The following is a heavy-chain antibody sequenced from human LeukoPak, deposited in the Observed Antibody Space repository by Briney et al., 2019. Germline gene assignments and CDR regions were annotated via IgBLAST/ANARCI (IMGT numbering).Heavy chain of an antibody. V-gene: IGHV4-61*02. J-gene: IGHJ4*02. Sequence: SETLSLTCTVSGCSFSGWDYYWSCIRQPTGLGLESIVRIYSSVSTQYSPSHQYNPSLKSRVTISADTSRNQFSLNLNSVTAADTAMYYCARDRQEGGMRVSSFEYWGQGTPVTVSS. D-gene: IGHD2-15*01. CDR2: IYSSVST. CDR1: GCSFSGWDYY. CDR3: ARDRQEGGMRVSSFEY.